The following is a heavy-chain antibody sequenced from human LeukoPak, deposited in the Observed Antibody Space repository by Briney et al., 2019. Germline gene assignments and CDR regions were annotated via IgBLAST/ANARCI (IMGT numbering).Heavy chain of an antibody. J-gene: IGHJ4*02. CDR2: IIPIFGTA. D-gene: IGHD2-15*01. CDR1: RGTFSSYA. CDR3: ARAPRWELPFDY. Sequence: SVKVSCKASRGTFSSYAISWVRQAPGQGLEWMGGIIPIFGTANYAQKFQGRVTITADESTSTAYMELSSLRSEDTAVYYCARAPRWELPFDYWGQGTLVTVSS. V-gene: IGHV1-69*01.